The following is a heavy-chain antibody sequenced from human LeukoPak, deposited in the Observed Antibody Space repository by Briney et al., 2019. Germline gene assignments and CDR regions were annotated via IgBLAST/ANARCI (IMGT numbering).Heavy chain of an antibody. CDR2: ISGSDGST. CDR3: AKGLSTSCYSDFDY. J-gene: IGHJ4*02. D-gene: IGHD2-2*01. CDR1: GFTFSNYA. Sequence: RPGGSLRLSCAASGFTFSNYAMSWVPQAPGKGLECVSCISGSDGSTYYAESVKGRFTISRDNSKNTLSLQMNSLRAEDTALYYCAKGLSTSCYSDFDYWGQGILVTVSS. V-gene: IGHV3-23*01.